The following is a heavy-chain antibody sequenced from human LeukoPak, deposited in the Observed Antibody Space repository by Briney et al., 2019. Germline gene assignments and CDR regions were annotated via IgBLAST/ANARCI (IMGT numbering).Heavy chain of an antibody. CDR3: ARDAPGAYVDY. CDR1: GFTFNTYG. D-gene: IGHD1-1*01. CDR2: ISGSDGST. J-gene: IGHJ4*02. Sequence: GGSLRLSCAVSGFTFNTYGMTWVRQAPGKGLEWVPGISGSDGSTYYADSLKGRFTISRDNSRNTLYLQMNSLRGEDTAVYYCARDAPGAYVDYWGQGTLVTVSS. V-gene: IGHV3-23*01.